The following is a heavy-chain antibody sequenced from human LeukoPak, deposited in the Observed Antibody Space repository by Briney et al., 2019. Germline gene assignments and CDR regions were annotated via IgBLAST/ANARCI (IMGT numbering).Heavy chain of an antibody. CDR1: GFTVSNNY. D-gene: IGHD4-17*01. CDR3: AKDGSTVTTSSRDFDY. V-gene: IGHV3-53*05. CDR2: LYSGGNT. Sequence: PGGSLRLSCAASGFTVSNNYMSWVRQAPGKGLEWVSVLYSGGNTYYTDSVKGRFTISRDNSKNTLYLQMNSLRAEDTAVYYCAKDGSTVTTSSRDFDYWGQGTLVTVSS. J-gene: IGHJ4*02.